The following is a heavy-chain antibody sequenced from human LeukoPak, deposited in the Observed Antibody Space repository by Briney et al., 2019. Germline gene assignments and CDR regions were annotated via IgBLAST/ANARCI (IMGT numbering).Heavy chain of an antibody. Sequence: PSGTLSLTCTVSGGSISSYYWSWIRQPAGKGLEWIGRIYTSGSTNYNPSLKSRVTMSVDTSKNQFSLKLSSVTAADTAVYYCARVDPAGYSSGEFAYWGQGTLVTVSS. CDR1: GGSISSYY. CDR2: IYTSGST. V-gene: IGHV4-4*07. J-gene: IGHJ4*02. CDR3: ARVDPAGYSSGEFAY. D-gene: IGHD6-19*01.